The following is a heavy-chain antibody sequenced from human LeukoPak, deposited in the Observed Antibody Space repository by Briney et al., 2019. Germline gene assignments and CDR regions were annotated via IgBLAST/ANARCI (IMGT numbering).Heavy chain of an antibody. D-gene: IGHD2-15*01. CDR3: ARSHTRNGFCGGGRCYPAVWWFDP. CDR2: IDPKNGNR. V-gene: IGHV1-8*01. Sequence: ASVKVSCKASGYTFINNDINWVRQAPGQGLEWMAWIDPKNGNRGYAQNFQGRDTMTTDTSISTAYMELSSLRSEDTAVYYCARSHTRNGFCGGGRCYPAVWWFDPWGQGTLVTVSS. CDR1: GYTFINND. J-gene: IGHJ5*02.